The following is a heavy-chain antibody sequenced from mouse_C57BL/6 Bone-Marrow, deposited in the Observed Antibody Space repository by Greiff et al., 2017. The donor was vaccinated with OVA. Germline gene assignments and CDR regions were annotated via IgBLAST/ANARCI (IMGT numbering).Heavy chain of an antibody. Sequence: EVQGVESGGGLVQPGGSLKLSCAASGFTFSDYGMAWVRQAPRKGPAWVAFISNLAYSIYYADTVTGRFTISRENAKNTLYLEMSSLRSEDTAMYYCARHEDYGSSSWFAYWGQGTLVTVSA. CDR3: ARHEDYGSSSWFAY. V-gene: IGHV5-15*01. J-gene: IGHJ3*01. CDR1: GFTFSDYG. D-gene: IGHD1-1*01. CDR2: ISNLAYSI.